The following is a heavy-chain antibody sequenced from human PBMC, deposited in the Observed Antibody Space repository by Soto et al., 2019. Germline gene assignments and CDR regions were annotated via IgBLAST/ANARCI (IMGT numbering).Heavy chain of an antibody. V-gene: IGHV3-30-3*01. CDR1: GFTFSGYD. CDR3: ARAKPAGFGVTTASHYYGMDV. Sequence: VILVESGGGVVQPGRSLRLSCAASGFTFSGYDLHWVRQTPGKGLEWMAVISYDGTNKYYAGSVAGRFTISRDNSRNTLSLQMNSLRPEDTAIYYCARAKPAGFGVTTASHYYGMDVWVQGTTVTVSS. J-gene: IGHJ6*02. D-gene: IGHD3-3*01. CDR2: ISYDGTNK.